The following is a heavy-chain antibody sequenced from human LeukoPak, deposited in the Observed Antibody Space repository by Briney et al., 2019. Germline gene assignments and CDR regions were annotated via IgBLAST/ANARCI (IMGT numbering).Heavy chain of an antibody. Sequence: SETLSLTCAVYGGSFSGYYWSWIRQPPGKGLEWIGEINHSGSTNYNPSLKSRVTISVDKSENHISLKLTSVTAADTAVYYCAREGGPYRPLDYSGQATLVTVAS. CDR1: GGSFSGYY. CDR2: INHSGST. CDR3: AREGGPYRPLDY. J-gene: IGHJ4*02. V-gene: IGHV4-34*01.